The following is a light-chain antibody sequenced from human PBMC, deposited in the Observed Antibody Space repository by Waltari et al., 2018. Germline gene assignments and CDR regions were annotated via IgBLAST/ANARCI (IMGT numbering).Light chain of an antibody. V-gene: IGKV1-6*02. CDR3: LQNYNYPPT. J-gene: IGKJ2*01. CDR1: QGIGSD. Sequence: IQINPSPFSPSASVGGQSNFTCRASQGIGSDLGWYQQKPGKAPKLLIYATSTLESGVPSRFSGSRSGTHFTLTISSLQPEDFATYYCLQNYNYPPTFGQGTKLEI. CDR2: ATS.